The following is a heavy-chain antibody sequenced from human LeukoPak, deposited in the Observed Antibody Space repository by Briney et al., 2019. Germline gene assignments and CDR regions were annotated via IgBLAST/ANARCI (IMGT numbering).Heavy chain of an antibody. D-gene: IGHD6-13*01. CDR2: ISGGGATT. J-gene: IGHJ4*02. Sequence: GGSLRLSCAASGFTFSNFAMSWVRQAPGKGLEWVSAISGGGATTYYVDSVKGRFTISRDNFKNTMYLQMESLRAEDTALYSCAKDLDGTAAGNPYFDYWGQGTLVTVSS. V-gene: IGHV3-23*01. CDR3: AKDLDGTAAGNPYFDY. CDR1: GFTFSNFA.